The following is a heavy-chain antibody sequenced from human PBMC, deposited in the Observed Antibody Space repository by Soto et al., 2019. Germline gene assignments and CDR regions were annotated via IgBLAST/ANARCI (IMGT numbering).Heavy chain of an antibody. D-gene: IGHD3-3*01. CDR1: GGSFSGYY. CDR3: ARGQPYYDFWSGYYTLYYYYGMDV. CDR2: INHSGST. J-gene: IGHJ6*02. Sequence: ETLSLTCAVYGGSFSGYYWSWIRQPPGEGLEWIGEINHSGSTNYNPSLKSRVTISVDTSKNQFSLKLSSVTAADTAVYYCARGQPYYDFWSGYYTLYYYYGMDVGGQCTTVTVS. V-gene: IGHV4-34*01.